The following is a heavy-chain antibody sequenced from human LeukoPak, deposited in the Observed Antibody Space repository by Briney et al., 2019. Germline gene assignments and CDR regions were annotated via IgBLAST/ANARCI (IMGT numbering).Heavy chain of an antibody. V-gene: IGHV4-4*07. CDR1: GGSISSYY. CDR3: ARTPPLYSSGWYWGYFDY. J-gene: IGHJ4*02. Sequence: SETLSLTCTVSGGSISSYYWSWIRQPAGKGLEWIGRIYTSGSTNKNPSLKSRVTMSVDTSKNQISLKLSSVTAADTAVYYCARTPPLYSSGWYWGYFDYWGQGTLVTVSS. D-gene: IGHD6-19*01. CDR2: IYTSGST.